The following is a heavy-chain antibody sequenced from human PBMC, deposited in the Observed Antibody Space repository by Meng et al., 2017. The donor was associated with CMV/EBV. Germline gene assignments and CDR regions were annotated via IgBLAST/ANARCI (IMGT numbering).Heavy chain of an antibody. CDR3: AKDSQLLFGMSYYGMDV. CDR2: ISYDGSNK. Sequence: FTFNSYGMHWVRQDPGKGLEWVAVISYDGSNKYYADSVKGRFTISRDNSKNTLSLQMSSLRAEDTAMYYCAKDSQLLFGMSYYGMDVWGQGTTVTVSS. J-gene: IGHJ6*02. D-gene: IGHD2-2*01. V-gene: IGHV3-30*18. CDR1: FTFNSYG.